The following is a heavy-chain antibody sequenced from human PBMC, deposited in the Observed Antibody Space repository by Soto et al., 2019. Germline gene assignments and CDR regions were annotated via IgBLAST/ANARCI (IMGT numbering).Heavy chain of an antibody. CDR3: AKADSSGWSVAKVFIDY. J-gene: IGHJ4*02. CDR2: ISGSGGST. Sequence: EVQLLESGGGLVQPGGSLRLSCAASGFTFSSYGMTWVRQAPGKGLEWVSAISGSGGSTYYADSVKGRFTISRDNSKNTLYLQMSSLRAEDTALDYCAKADSSGWSVAKVFIDYWGQGTLVTVSS. V-gene: IGHV3-23*01. D-gene: IGHD6-19*01. CDR1: GFTFSSYG.